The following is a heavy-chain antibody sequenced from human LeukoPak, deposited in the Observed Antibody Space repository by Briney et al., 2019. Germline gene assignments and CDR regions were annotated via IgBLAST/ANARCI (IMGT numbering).Heavy chain of an antibody. J-gene: IGHJ4*02. D-gene: IGHD5-24*01. Sequence: SVKVSCKASGGTFSSYAISWVRQAPGQGLEWMGGITPIFGTANYAQKFQGRVTITADESTSTAYMELSSLRSEDTAVYYCARGAPLLQFDRYYFDYWGQGTLVTVSS. V-gene: IGHV1-69*13. CDR3: ARGAPLLQFDRYYFDY. CDR2: ITPIFGTA. CDR1: GGTFSSYA.